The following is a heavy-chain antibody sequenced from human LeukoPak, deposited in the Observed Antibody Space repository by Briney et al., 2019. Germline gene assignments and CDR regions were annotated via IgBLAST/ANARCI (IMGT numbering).Heavy chain of an antibody. CDR1: GFTFSSYA. J-gene: IGHJ6*03. CDR3: ARTSIVVVPTRDNYYYYYMDV. V-gene: IGHV3-23*01. Sequence: PGGSLGLSCAASGFTFSSYAMSWVRQAPGKGLEWVSAISGSGGSTYYADSVKGRFTISRDNSKNTLYLQMNSLRAEDTAVYYCARTSIVVVPTRDNYYYYYMDVWGKGTTVTVSS. D-gene: IGHD2-2*01. CDR2: ISGSGGST.